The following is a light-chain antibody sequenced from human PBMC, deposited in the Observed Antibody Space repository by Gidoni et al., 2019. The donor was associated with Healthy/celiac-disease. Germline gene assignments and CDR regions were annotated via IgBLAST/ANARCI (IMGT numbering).Light chain of an antibody. CDR3: QQSYSTLGT. V-gene: IGKV1-39*01. CDR1: QSISSY. J-gene: IGKJ1*01. Sequence: DIQMNQSPSSLSASVGDRVTITCRASQSISSYLNWYQQKPGKAHKLLTYAASSLQSGVPSRFSGSGSGTDFTLTISSLQPEDFATYYCQQSYSTLGTFGQGTKVEXK. CDR2: AAS.